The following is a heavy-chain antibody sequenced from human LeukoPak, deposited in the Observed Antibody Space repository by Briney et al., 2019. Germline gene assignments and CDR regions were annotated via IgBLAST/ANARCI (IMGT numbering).Heavy chain of an antibody. CDR3: ASSSYGAFDI. CDR2: ISSSGSTI. D-gene: IGHD6-6*01. V-gene: IGHV3-48*03. J-gene: IGHJ3*02. CDR1: GFTFSSYE. Sequence: PGGSLRLSCAASGFTFSSYEKNWVRQAPGKGLEWISYISSSGSTIYYADSVKGRFTISRDNAKNSLYLQMNSLRAEDTAVYYCASSSYGAFDIWGQGTMVTVSS.